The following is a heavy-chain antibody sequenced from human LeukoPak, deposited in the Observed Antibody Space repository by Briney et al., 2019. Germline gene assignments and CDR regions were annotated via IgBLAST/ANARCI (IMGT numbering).Heavy chain of an antibody. J-gene: IGHJ5*02. CDR2: IRYDGSNK. Sequence: PGGSLRLSCAASRFTFSSYGMHWVRQAPGKGLEWVAFIRYDGSNKYYADSVKGRFTISRDNSKNTLYLQMNSLRAEDTAVYYCAKVYTDTAMANNWFDPWGQGTLVTVSS. V-gene: IGHV3-30*02. CDR1: RFTFSSYG. D-gene: IGHD5-18*01. CDR3: AKVYTDTAMANNWFDP.